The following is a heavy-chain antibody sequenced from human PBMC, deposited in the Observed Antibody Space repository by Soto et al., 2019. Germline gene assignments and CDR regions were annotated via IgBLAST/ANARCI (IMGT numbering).Heavy chain of an antibody. CDR2: INAGNGNT. Sequence: ASVKVSCKASGYTFTSYAMHWVRQAPGQRLEWMGWINAGNGNTKYSQKFQGRVTITRDTSASTAYMELSSLRSDDTAVYYCARDNEEGRAFDIWGQGTMVTVSS. CDR1: GYTFTSYA. CDR3: ARDNEEGRAFDI. D-gene: IGHD1-1*01. V-gene: IGHV1-3*01. J-gene: IGHJ3*02.